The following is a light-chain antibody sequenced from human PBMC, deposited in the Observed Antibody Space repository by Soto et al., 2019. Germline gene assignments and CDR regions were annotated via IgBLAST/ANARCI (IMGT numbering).Light chain of an antibody. CDR3: KQYGSSPIT. V-gene: IGKV3-20*01. Sequence: EIVLTQSPGTLSLSPGERATLSCRASQSVSSSYLAWYQQTTGQAPRRLIYGASSRATGIPDRFSGSGSGTDFTLNIGRLEPEDFAVYYCKQYGSSPITFGQGKRLETK. J-gene: IGKJ5*01. CDR2: GAS. CDR1: QSVSSSY.